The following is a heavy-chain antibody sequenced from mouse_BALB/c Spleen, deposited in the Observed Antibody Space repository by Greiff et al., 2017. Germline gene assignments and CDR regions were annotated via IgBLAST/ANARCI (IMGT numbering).Heavy chain of an antibody. V-gene: IGHV5-6-5*01. Sequence: EVKLVESGGGLVKPGGSLKLSCAASGFTFSSYAMSWVRQTPEKRLEWVASISSGGSTYYPDSVKGRFTISRDNARNILYLQMSSLRSEDTAMYYCARVAVEYYFDYWGQGTTLTVSS. CDR2: ISSGGST. CDR1: GFTFSSYA. CDR3: ARVAVEYYFDY. D-gene: IGHD1-1*01. J-gene: IGHJ2*01.